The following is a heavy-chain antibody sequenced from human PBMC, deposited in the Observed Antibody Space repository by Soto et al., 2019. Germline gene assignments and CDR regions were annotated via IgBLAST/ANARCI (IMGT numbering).Heavy chain of an antibody. J-gene: IGHJ2*01. CDR1: GFNFGDYY. CDR3: AILRVGVNWYFDL. V-gene: IGHV3-11*06. D-gene: IGHD1-26*01. Sequence: QMQLVESGGGLVKPGGSLRLSCAASGFNFGDYYMSWIRQAPGKGLEWVSFVSSTGSYTKYSDSVGGRLTVSRDNGKNALHLQLNSLRVEDTAVYYFAILRVGVNWYFDLWGSGTLVTVSS. CDR2: VSSTGSYT.